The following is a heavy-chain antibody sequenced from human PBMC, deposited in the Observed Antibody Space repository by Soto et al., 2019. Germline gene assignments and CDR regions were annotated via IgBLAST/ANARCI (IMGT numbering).Heavy chain of an antibody. CDR2: ISGSGGST. CDR1: GFTFSSYA. CDR3: AKDRKYYDSSGFISSFDY. J-gene: IGHJ4*02. V-gene: IGHV3-23*01. D-gene: IGHD3-22*01. Sequence: EVQLLESGGGLVQPGGSLRLSCAASGFTFSSYAMSWVRQAPGKGLEWVSAISGSGGSTYYADSVKGRFTISRDNSKNRLYLQMNSLRAEDTAVYYCAKDRKYYDSSGFISSFDYWGQGTLVTVSS.